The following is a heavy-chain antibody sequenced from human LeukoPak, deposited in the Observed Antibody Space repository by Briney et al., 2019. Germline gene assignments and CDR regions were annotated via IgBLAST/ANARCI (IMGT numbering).Heavy chain of an antibody. J-gene: IGHJ4*02. V-gene: IGHV3-48*04. D-gene: IGHD3-3*01. CDR3: VIFGVVTSDY. CDR1: GFTFSSYS. CDR2: ISSSSSTI. Sequence: PGGSLRLSCAASGFTFSSYSMNWVRQAPGKGLEWVSYISSSSSTIYYADSVKGRFTISRDNAKNSLYLQMNSLRAEDTALYYCVIFGVVTSDYWGQGTLVTVSS.